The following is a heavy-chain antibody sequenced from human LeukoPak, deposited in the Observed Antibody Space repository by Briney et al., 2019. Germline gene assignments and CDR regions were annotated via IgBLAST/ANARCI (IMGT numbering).Heavy chain of an antibody. J-gene: IGHJ4*02. Sequence: SETLSLTCAVSGYSISSGYYWGWIRQPPGKGLEWIGSVFHTGSTSSYPSLKSRVTLSVDTSKNQFSLKVSSVTAADTAVYSCARGDGSYPDWGQGTLVTVSS. CDR2: VFHTGST. D-gene: IGHD2-15*01. CDR3: ARGDGSYPD. V-gene: IGHV4-38-2*01. CDR1: GYSISSGYY.